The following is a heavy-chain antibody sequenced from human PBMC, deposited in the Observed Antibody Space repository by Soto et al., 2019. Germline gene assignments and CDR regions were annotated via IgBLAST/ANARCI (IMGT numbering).Heavy chain of an antibody. J-gene: IGHJ5*02. Sequence: ASVKVSCKASGYTFTGYYMHWVRQAPGQGLEWMGWINPNSGGTNYAQKFQGRVTMTRDTSISTAYMELSRLRSDDTAVYYCARDGEGSYDFWSLRVRGFDPCGQGTLVTVYS. V-gene: IGHV1-2*02. D-gene: IGHD3-3*01. CDR3: ARDGEGSYDFWSLRVRGFDP. CDR1: GYTFTGYY. CDR2: INPNSGGT.